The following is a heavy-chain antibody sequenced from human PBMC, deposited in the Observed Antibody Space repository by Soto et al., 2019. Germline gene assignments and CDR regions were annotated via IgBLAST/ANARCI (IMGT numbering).Heavy chain of an antibody. CDR1: GFTFSTYA. V-gene: IGHV3-23*01. CDR3: AKDWDTSMVRFAY. Sequence: EVQLLESGGGLVPPWGSLRLSCAASGFTFSTYAMSWVRQAPGKGLERVSAIRGRGGSTYHADSVKARFTISGDNSKNRFYMQMNSLRADVTAVYYGAKDWDTSMVRFAYWGQGGLVIVSS. J-gene: IGHJ4*02. CDR2: IRGRGGST. D-gene: IGHD5-18*01.